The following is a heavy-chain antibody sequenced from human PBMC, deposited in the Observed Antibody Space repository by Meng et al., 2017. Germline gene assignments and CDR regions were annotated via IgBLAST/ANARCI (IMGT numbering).Heavy chain of an antibody. Sequence: ASVKVFCKASGYTFTSYDINWVRQATGQGLEWMGWMNPNSGNTGYAQKFQGRVTITRNTSISTAYMELSSLRSEDTAVYYCARGLPDYYDSSGYLTGDYWGQGTLVTVSS. CDR3: ARGLPDYYDSSGYLTGDY. CDR1: GYTFTSYD. V-gene: IGHV1-8*03. CDR2: MNPNSGNT. J-gene: IGHJ4*02. D-gene: IGHD3-22*01.